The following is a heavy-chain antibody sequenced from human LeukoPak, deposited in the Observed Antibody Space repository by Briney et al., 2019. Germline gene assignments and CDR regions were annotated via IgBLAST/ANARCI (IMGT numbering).Heavy chain of an antibody. V-gene: IGHV4-61*01. D-gene: IGHD3-16*01. CDR1: GYSISSGYY. J-gene: IGHJ3*02. Sequence: SETLSLTCTVSGYSISSGYYWGWIRQPPGKGLEWIGYIYYSGSTNYNPSLKSRVTISVDTSKNQFSLKLSSVTAADTAVYYCARDPPGGDAFDIWGQGTMVTVSS. CDR3: ARDPPGGDAFDI. CDR2: IYYSGST.